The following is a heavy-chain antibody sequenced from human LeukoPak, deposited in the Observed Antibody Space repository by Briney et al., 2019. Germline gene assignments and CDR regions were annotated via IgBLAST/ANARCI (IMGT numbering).Heavy chain of an antibody. CDR2: ISYDGSNK. Sequence: GGSLRLSCAASGFTFSSYAMHWVHQAPGKGLEWVAIISYDGSNKYYADSVKGRFTISRDNSKSTLYLQMNSLRAEDTAVYYCARSKSSSSPNFDYWGQGTLVTVSS. CDR1: GFTFSSYA. D-gene: IGHD6-6*01. V-gene: IGHV3-30-3*01. J-gene: IGHJ4*02. CDR3: ARSKSSSSPNFDY.